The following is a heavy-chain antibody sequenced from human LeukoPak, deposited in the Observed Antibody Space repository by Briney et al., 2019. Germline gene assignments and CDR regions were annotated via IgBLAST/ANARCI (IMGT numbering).Heavy chain of an antibody. V-gene: IGHV3-30-3*01. CDR3: AATGWIAARRKDAFDI. CDR2: ISYDGSNK. Sequence: GGSLRLSCAASGFTFSSYAMHWVRQAPGKGLEWVAVISYDGSNKYYADSVKGRFTISRDNSKNTLYLQMNSLRAEDTAVYYCAATGWIAARRKDAFDIWGQGTMVTVSS. J-gene: IGHJ3*02. D-gene: IGHD6-6*01. CDR1: GFTFSSYA.